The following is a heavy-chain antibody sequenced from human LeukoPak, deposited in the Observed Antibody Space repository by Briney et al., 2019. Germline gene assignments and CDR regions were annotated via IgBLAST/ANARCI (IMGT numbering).Heavy chain of an antibody. CDR3: AKDKAWRDYFDY. CDR2: ISGSGGST. CDR1: GFTFGSYA. Sequence: PGGSLRLSCAASGFTFGSYAMSWVRQAPGKGLEWVSAISGSGGSTYYADSVKGRFTISRDNSKNTLYLQMNSLRAEDTAVYYCAKDKAWRDYFDYWGQGTLVTVSS. V-gene: IGHV3-23*01. J-gene: IGHJ4*02.